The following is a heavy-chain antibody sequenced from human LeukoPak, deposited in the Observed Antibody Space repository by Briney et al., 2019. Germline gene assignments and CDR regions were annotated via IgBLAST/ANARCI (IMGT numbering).Heavy chain of an antibody. CDR3: ATGGIAARPGDYYYYYMDV. J-gene: IGHJ6*03. Sequence: ASVKVSCKASGYTFTSYDINWVRQATGQGLEWMGWMNPNSGNTGYAQKFQGRVTMTEDTSTDTAYMELSSLRSEDTAVYYCATGGIAARPGDYYYYYMDVWGKGTTVTVSS. V-gene: IGHV1-8*01. D-gene: IGHD6-6*01. CDR2: MNPNSGNT. CDR1: GYTFTSYD.